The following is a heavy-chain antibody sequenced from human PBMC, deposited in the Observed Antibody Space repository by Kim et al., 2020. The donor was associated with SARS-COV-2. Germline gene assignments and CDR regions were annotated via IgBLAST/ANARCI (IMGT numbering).Heavy chain of an antibody. CDR1: GGSISSYY. D-gene: IGHD6-13*01. J-gene: IGHJ4*02. CDR2: IYYSGST. V-gene: IGHV4-59*12. CDR3: ARGTDSQLVQAYFDY. Sequence: SETLSLPCTVSGGSISSYYWSWIRQPPGKGLEWIGYIYYSGSTNYNPSLKSRVTISVDTSKNQFSLKLSSVTAAGTAVYYCARGTDSQLVQAYFDYWGQGTLVTVSS.